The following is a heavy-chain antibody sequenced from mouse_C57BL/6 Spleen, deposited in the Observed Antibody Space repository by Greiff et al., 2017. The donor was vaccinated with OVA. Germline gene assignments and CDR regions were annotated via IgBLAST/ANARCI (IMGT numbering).Heavy chain of an antibody. J-gene: IGHJ4*01. V-gene: IGHV1-39*01. CDR1: GYSLTDYN. CDR2: IHPNNGTT. CDR3: ARGGSSYDAMDY. Sequence: EVQLQQSGPELVKPGASVKISCKASGYSLTDYNMNWVKQSHGKSLEWLGVIHPNNGTTSYNQKFKGKATLTVDQSSSTAYMKLNSLTSEDSAVYYCARGGSSYDAMDYWGQGTSVTVSS. D-gene: IGHD1-1*01.